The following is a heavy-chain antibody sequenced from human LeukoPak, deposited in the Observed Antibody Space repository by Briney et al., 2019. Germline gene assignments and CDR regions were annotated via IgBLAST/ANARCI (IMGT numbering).Heavy chain of an antibody. J-gene: IGHJ4*02. D-gene: IGHD3-10*01. V-gene: IGHV4-39*07. CDR2: IYYTGNT. CDR1: GDSITGYY. Sequence: SETLSLTCTVSGDSITGYYWGWIRQPPGKGLEWIGNIYYTGNTYYNASLKSRVTISVDTSKNQFSLKLSSVTAADTAVYYCARRIPTRVHYYGSGSYYNGFGQNDYWGQGTLVTVSS. CDR3: ARRIPTRVHYYGSGSYYNGFGQNDY.